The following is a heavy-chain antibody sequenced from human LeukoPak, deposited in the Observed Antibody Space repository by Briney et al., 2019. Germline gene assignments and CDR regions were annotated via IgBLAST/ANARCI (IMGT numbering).Heavy chain of an antibody. Sequence: PGGSLRLSCAASGFTFSSYEMNWVRQAPGKGLEWVANIKQDGSEKYYVDSVKGRFTISRDNAKNSLYLQMNSLRAEDTAVYYCARGKYYYDSSGYYFDYWGQGTLVTVSS. CDR3: ARGKYYYDSSGYYFDY. CDR1: GFTFSSYE. J-gene: IGHJ4*02. D-gene: IGHD3-22*01. V-gene: IGHV3-7*01. CDR2: IKQDGSEK.